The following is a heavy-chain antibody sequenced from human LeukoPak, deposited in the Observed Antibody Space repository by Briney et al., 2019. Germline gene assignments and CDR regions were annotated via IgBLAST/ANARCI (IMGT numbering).Heavy chain of an antibody. CDR1: GGSISSYY. Sequence: SETLSLTCTVSGGSISSYYWSWIRQPPGKGLEWNGYIYYSGSTNYNPSLKSRVTMSVDTSKNQFSLKLTSVTAADTAVYYCARDKYSGSYPTYYYYYYMDVWGKGTTVTISS. CDR2: IYYSGST. V-gene: IGHV4-59*12. D-gene: IGHD1-26*01. CDR3: ARDKYSGSYPTYYYYYYMDV. J-gene: IGHJ6*03.